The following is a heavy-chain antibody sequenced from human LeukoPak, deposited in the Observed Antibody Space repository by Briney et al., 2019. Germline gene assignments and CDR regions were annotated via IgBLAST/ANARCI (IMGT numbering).Heavy chain of an antibody. CDR3: ARGPQKNGHSSGYPGYFDY. CDR1: GFTFSSYG. Sequence: GGSLRLSCAASGFTFSSYGMHWVRQAPGKGLEWVSSISISSSYIYYADSVKGRFTISRDNAKNSLYLQMNSLRAEDTAVYYCARGPQKNGHSSGYPGYFDYWGQGTLDTVSS. V-gene: IGHV3-21*01. CDR2: ISISSSYI. J-gene: IGHJ4*02. D-gene: IGHD3-22*01.